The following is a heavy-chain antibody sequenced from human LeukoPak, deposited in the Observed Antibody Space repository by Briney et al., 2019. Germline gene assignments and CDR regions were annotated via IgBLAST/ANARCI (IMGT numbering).Heavy chain of an antibody. Sequence: GGSLRLSCAASGFTFSRYAISWVRQAPGKGLEWVSAISGSGGGTYYADSVKGRFTISRDNSKNTLYLQMNSLRAEDTAVYYCAKHLYGYYYYGMDVWGQGTTVTVSS. CDR3: AKHLYGYYYYGMDV. CDR2: ISGSGGGT. D-gene: IGHD4-17*01. V-gene: IGHV3-23*01. CDR1: GFTFSRYA. J-gene: IGHJ6*02.